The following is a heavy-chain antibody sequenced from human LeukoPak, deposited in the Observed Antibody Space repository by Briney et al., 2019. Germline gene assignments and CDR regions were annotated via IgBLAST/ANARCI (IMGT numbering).Heavy chain of an antibody. V-gene: IGHV3-23*01. CDR1: GFIFSNYA. Sequence: PGGSLRLSCGGSGFIFSNYAMNWVRQTPGQGLEWLSAISSDSRHIFYRDSVKGRFTTSRDNSRNTVYLQMNSLRAEDTAVYYCAKARSDISGYLGGWGQGTLVTVSS. D-gene: IGHD3-22*01. J-gene: IGHJ4*02. CDR3: AKARSDISGYLGG. CDR2: ISSDSRHI.